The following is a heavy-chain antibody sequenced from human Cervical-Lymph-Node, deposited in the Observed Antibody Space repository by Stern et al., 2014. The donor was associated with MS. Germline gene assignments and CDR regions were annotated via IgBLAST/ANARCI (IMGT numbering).Heavy chain of an antibody. Sequence: QLVQSGGGVVQPGRSLRLSCIASGFTFSNYGMHWVRQAPGKGLGGVSTIWHGGSKTYYADSVRGRFTISRDNSKNTLSLQMNSLRVDDTAVYYCVRDWSSNAYKSEDYWGQGTLVTVSS. J-gene: IGHJ4*02. CDR2: IWHGGSKT. V-gene: IGHV3-33*01. CDR1: GFTFSNYG. D-gene: IGHD4-11*01. CDR3: VRDWSSNAYKSEDY.